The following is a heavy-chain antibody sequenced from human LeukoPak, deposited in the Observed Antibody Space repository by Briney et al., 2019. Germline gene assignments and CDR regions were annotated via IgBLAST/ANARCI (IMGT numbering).Heavy chain of an antibody. CDR3: AKRDDSGGNLVDL. J-gene: IGHJ4*02. CDR2: IYYSGST. V-gene: IGHV4-39*02. D-gene: IGHD3-22*01. CDR1: GVSIRSGSHY. Sequence: SETLSLTCTVSGVSIRSGSHYWAWIRPPPGKGLEWIGSIYYSGSTYYNPSLENRVTISIDTSKNHFSLKLSSLSAADTSVYYCAKRDDSGGNLVDLWGQGTLVTVS.